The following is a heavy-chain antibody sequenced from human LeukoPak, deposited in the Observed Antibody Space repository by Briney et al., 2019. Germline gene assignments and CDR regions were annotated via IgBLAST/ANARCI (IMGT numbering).Heavy chain of an antibody. CDR2: ISGGGSSE. J-gene: IGHJ1*01. CDR1: GFSFLNFA. V-gene: IGHV3-23*01. Sequence: GGSPGLYRAAPGFSFLNFATSWGPQPPLHGLVSSSLISGGGSSEYYAGSVRGRFTTSRDISTNTVDLQMNSLRVEDTAVYYCAKDGSRSGSVGFFRHWGLGTQVTVSS. D-gene: IGHD6-19*01. CDR3: AKDGSRSGSVGFFRH.